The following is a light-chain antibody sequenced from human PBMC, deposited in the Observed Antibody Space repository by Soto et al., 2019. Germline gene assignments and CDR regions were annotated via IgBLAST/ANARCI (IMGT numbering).Light chain of an antibody. V-gene: IGKV3-20*01. Sequence: EIVLTQSPGTLSLSPGERATLSCTASQSVTSSCLAWYQRRPGRAPRLLIHTTSIRATDIPDRFSGSGSGIDFTLTISRLEPEDSGVYYCQQCGGSPLFSFGPGTRVDI. J-gene: IGKJ3*01. CDR3: QQCGGSPLFS. CDR1: QSVTSSC. CDR2: TTS.